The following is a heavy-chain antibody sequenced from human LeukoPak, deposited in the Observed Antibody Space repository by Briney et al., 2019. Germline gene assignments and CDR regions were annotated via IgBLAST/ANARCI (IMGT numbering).Heavy chain of an antibody. V-gene: IGHV3-23*01. CDR2: ISGSGGST. J-gene: IGHJ3*01. Sequence: GGSLRLSCAASGFTFSSYATSWVRQAPGKGLEWVSAISGSGGSTYYADSVKGRFTISRDNAKNSVYLKMNSLRAEDTAMYYGARGRTSYYDSHDAFDVWGQGTLVTVSS. CDR3: ARGRTSYYDSHDAFDV. CDR1: GFTFSSYA. D-gene: IGHD3-22*01.